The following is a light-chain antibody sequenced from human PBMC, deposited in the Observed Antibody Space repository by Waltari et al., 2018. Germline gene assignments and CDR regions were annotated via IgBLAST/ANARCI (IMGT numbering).Light chain of an antibody. CDR2: WAC. V-gene: IGKV4-1*01. J-gene: IGKJ1*01. CDR1: QSVLYSSNNGNY. CDR3: QQYYSTPRT. Sequence: DIVMTQSPDSLAVSLGERATINCKSSQSVLYSSNNGNYLAWYQQKSGQPPKLLIYWACTRASGVPDRFSGSGSRTDFTLTISSLQAEDVAVYYCQQYYSTPRTFGQGTKVEIK.